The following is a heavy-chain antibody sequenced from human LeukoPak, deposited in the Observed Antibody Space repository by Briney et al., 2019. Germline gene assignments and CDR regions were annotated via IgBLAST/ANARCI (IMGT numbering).Heavy chain of an antibody. CDR2: ISAYNGNT. J-gene: IGHJ6*04. D-gene: IGHD2-15*01. V-gene: IGHV1-18*01. CDR3: ARDCSGGSCYPYFAYYYGMDV. CDR1: GYTFTSYG. Sequence: ASVKVSCKASGYTFTSYGISWVRQAPGQGLEWMGWISAYNGNTNYAQRLQGRVTMTTDTSTSTAYMELRSLRSDDTAVYYCARDCSGGSCYPYFAYYYGMDVWGKGTTVTVSS.